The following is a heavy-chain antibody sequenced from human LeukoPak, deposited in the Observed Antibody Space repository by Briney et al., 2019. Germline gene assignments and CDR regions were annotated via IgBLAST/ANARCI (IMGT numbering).Heavy chain of an antibody. CDR1: GFTFSSYS. CDR3: AKVRRQPLLPEPFDP. Sequence: GGSLRLSCAASGFTFSSYSMNWVRQAPGKGLEWVSSISSSSSYIYYADSVKGRFTISRDNSKNTLYLQMNSLRAEDTAVYYCAKVRRQPLLPEPFDPWGQGTLVTVSS. J-gene: IGHJ5*02. CDR2: ISSSSSYI. V-gene: IGHV3-21*04. D-gene: IGHD2-21*02.